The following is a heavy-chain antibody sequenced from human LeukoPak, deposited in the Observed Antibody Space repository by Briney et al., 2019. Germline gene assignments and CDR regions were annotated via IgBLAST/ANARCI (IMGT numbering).Heavy chain of an antibody. CDR1: GGSISSSSYY. J-gene: IGHJ4*02. D-gene: IGHD3-3*01. CDR2: MYSSGST. Sequence: SETLSLTCTVSGGSISSSSYYWGWIRQPPGKGLEWIGSMYSSGSTYYNPSLKSRVTISVDTSKNQFSLKLSSVTAADTAVYYCALSFVRDRWGYDFWSGAPGYWGQGTLVTVSS. V-gene: IGHV4-39*07. CDR3: ALSFVRDRWGYDFWSGAPGY.